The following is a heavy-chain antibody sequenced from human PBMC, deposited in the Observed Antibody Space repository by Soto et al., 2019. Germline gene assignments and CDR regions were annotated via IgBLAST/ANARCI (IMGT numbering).Heavy chain of an antibody. D-gene: IGHD4-4*01. CDR2: INFRGST. V-gene: IGHV4-59*01. Sequence: QVQLQESGPGLVKPSETLSLTCTVSGASISSYYWSWIRQPPGRGLEWIGYINFRGSTNYNPSLWSRVTMSVDTSKNQFSLELSSVTAADTGVYYLVSSAADYINPFEIWGQGTMVTVSS. CDR3: VSSAADYINPFEI. CDR1: GASISSYY. J-gene: IGHJ3*02.